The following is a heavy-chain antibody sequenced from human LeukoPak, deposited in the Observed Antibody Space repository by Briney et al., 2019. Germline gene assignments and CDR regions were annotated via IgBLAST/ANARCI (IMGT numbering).Heavy chain of an antibody. J-gene: IGHJ3*02. CDR2: IYYSGST. Sequence: SETLSLTCTVPGGSISSYYWSWIRPPPGKGLEWIGYIYYSGSTNYNPSLKSRVTISVDTSKNQFSLKLSSVTAADTAVYYCARHDGYCYDSSGYCISDAFDIWGQGTMVTVSS. CDR3: ARHDGYCYDSSGYCISDAFDI. CDR1: GGSISSYY. D-gene: IGHD3-22*01. V-gene: IGHV4-59*08.